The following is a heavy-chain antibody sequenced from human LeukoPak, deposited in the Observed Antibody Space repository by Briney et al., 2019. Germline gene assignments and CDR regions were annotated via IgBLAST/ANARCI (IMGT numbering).Heavy chain of an antibody. Sequence: PGGSLRLSCAASGLTFSSYGMHWVRQAPGKGLEWAAFIRSDESEKYYADSVKGRFTISRDNSKNTLYLQMNSLRAEDTAVYYCAKDATAMVPPYFDYWGQGTLVTVSS. CDR1: GLTFSSYG. CDR3: AKDATAMVPPYFDY. V-gene: IGHV3-30*02. J-gene: IGHJ4*02. CDR2: IRSDESEK. D-gene: IGHD5-18*01.